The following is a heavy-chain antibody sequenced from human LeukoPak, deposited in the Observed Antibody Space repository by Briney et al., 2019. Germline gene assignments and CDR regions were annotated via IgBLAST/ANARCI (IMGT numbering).Heavy chain of an antibody. V-gene: IGHV1-2*02. CDR3: ARGSRIRAMVRGAPGGY. CDR2: INPNSGGT. J-gene: IGHJ4*02. CDR1: EYTFTGYY. Sequence: ASVRVSCKASEYTFTGYYMHWVRQAPGQGLEWMGWINPNSGGTNYAQKFQGRVTMTRDTSISTAYMELSRLRSDDTAVYYCARGSRIRAMVRGAPGGYWGQGTLVAVSS. D-gene: IGHD3-10*01.